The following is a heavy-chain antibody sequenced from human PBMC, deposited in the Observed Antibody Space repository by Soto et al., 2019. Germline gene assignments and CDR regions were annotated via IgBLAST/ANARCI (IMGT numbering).Heavy chain of an antibody. CDR3: ARQNPAQGYYFGMDV. J-gene: IGHJ6*02. Sequence: PSETLSLTCTVSGGSISSSSYYWGWIRQPPGKGLEWIGSIYYSGSTYYNTSLKSRVTISVDTSKNQFSLKLSSVTAADTAVYYLARQNPAQGYYFGMDVWGQGSTVTVPS. CDR2: IYYSGST. CDR1: GGSISSSSYY. V-gene: IGHV4-39*01.